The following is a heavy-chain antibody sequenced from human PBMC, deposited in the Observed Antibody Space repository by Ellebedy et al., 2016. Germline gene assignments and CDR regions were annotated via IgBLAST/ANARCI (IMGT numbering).Heavy chain of an antibody. Sequence: ASVKVSXXVSGYTLTELSMHWVRQAPGKGLEWMGGFDPEDGETIYAQKFQGRVTMTEDTSTDTAYMELSSLRSEDTAVYYCATGDYYGSGSYSAFDIWGQGTMVTVSS. CDR1: GYTLTELS. CDR3: ATGDYYGSGSYSAFDI. D-gene: IGHD3-10*01. J-gene: IGHJ3*02. V-gene: IGHV1-24*01. CDR2: FDPEDGET.